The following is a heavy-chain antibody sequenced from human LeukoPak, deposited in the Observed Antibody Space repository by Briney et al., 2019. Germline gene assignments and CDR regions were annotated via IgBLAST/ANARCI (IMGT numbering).Heavy chain of an antibody. Sequence: GRSLRLSCAASGFTFSSYAMHWVRQAPGKGLEWVAVISYDGSNKYYADSVKGRFTISRDNSKNTLYLQMNSLRAEDTAVYYCAREGVYYDSSGPFDYWGQGTPVTVSS. D-gene: IGHD3-22*01. V-gene: IGHV3-30-3*01. CDR2: ISYDGSNK. CDR3: AREGVYYDSSGPFDY. J-gene: IGHJ4*02. CDR1: GFTFSSYA.